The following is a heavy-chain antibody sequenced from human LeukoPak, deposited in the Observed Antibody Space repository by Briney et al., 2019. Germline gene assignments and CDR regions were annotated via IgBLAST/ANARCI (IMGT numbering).Heavy chain of an antibody. CDR2: VHYSGST. Sequence: SETLSLTCTVSGGPISTYQWSWIRQPPGKGLEWISGVHYSGSTYYNPSLQSRFTISVDTSKNQFSLNLTSVTAADTAFYYCATIRGGSGWYCDNWGQGTLVTVSS. CDR3: ATIRGGSGWYCDN. V-gene: IGHV4-59*08. CDR1: GGPISTYQ. D-gene: IGHD6-19*01. J-gene: IGHJ4*02.